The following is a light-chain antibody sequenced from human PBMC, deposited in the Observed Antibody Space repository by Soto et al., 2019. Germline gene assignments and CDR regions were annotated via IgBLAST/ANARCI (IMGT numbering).Light chain of an antibody. Sequence: IVVSHSPATLSLSKGERAGLSCRASQSVSSYLAWYQQKPGQAPRLLIYDASTRATGIPARFSGSGSGTEFTLTISSLESEDFAVYYCQQCSSWPRTFGQGTKVDIK. CDR3: QQCSSWPRT. V-gene: IGKV3-11*01. CDR1: QSVSSY. J-gene: IGKJ1*01. CDR2: DAS.